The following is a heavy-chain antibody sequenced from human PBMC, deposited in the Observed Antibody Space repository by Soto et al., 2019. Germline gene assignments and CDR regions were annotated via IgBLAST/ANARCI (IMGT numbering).Heavy chain of an antibody. J-gene: IGHJ5*02. D-gene: IGHD3-16*01. Sequence: SETLSLTCTVSGGSISGCYWSWIRQSPGEGLEWIGYMCYSGSTNYNPSLRRRVTISVDTSKKQFSLELRSVTAADTAVYYCARFNGGLYPSWFDPWGQGTLVTVSS. CDR2: MCYSGST. V-gene: IGHV4-59*01. CDR1: GGSISGCY. CDR3: ARFNGGLYPSWFDP.